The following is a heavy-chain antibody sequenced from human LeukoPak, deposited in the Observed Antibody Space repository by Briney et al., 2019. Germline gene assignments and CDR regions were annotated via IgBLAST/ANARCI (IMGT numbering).Heavy chain of an antibody. Sequence: SETLSLTCTVSGGSISSGGYYWSWIRQPPGKGLEWIGYIYHSGSTYYNPSLKSRVTISVDRSKNQFSLKLSSVTAADTAVYYCARSIAAAKASRVLNWFDPWGQGTLVTVSS. CDR1: GGSISSGGYY. D-gene: IGHD6-13*01. CDR2: IYHSGST. CDR3: ARSIAAAKASRVLNWFDP. J-gene: IGHJ5*02. V-gene: IGHV4-30-2*01.